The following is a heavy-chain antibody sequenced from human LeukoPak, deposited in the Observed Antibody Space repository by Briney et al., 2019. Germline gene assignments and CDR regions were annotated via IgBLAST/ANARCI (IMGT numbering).Heavy chain of an antibody. V-gene: IGHV4-39*01. CDR3: ARVLIFGVVLIPFDY. Sequence: PSETPSLTCTVSGGSISSSSYYWGWIRQPPGKGLEWIGSIYYSGSTYYNPSLKSRVTISVDTSKNQFSLKLSSVTAADTAVYYCARVLIFGVVLIPFDYWGQGTLVTVSS. J-gene: IGHJ4*02. D-gene: IGHD3-3*01. CDR1: GGSISSSSYY. CDR2: IYYSGST.